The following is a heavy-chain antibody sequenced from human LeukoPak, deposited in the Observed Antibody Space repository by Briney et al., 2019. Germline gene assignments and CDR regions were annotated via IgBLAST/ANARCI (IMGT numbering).Heavy chain of an antibody. V-gene: IGHV4-39*05. D-gene: IGHD1-26*01. CDR2: IYYSWST. CDR3: ATITQMGATSFDY. J-gene: IGHJ4*02. CDR1: DGSISSSSYY. Sequence: SETPSLSCTVSDGSISSSSYYWGWIRQPPGKGLEWIGNIYYSWSTYYNPSLKSRVTISVDTSKNQFSLKLSSVTAADTAVYYCATITQMGATSFDYWGQGTLVTVSS.